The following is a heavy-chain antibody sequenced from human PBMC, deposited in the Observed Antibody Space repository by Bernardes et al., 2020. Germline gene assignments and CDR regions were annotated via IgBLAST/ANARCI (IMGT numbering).Heavy chain of an antibody. Sequence: SETLSLTCAVYGGSFSGYYWSWIRQPPGKGLEWIGEINHSGSTNYNPSLKSRVTISVDTSKNQFSLKLSSVTAADTAVYYCARASFVVVPAAITYWGQGTLVTVSS. V-gene: IGHV4-34*01. CDR2: INHSGST. D-gene: IGHD2-2*01. CDR1: GGSFSGYY. CDR3: ARASFVVVPAAITY. J-gene: IGHJ4*02.